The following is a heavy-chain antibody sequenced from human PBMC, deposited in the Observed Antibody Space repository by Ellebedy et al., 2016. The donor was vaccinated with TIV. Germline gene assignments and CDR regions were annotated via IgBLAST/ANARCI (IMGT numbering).Heavy chain of an antibody. CDR1: GFSFSTYG. D-gene: IGHD1-26*01. V-gene: IGHV3-30*02. CDR2: VRHDGTNK. J-gene: IGHJ4*02. Sequence: PGGSLRLSCAASGFSFSTYGMHWARQAPGRGPEWLTFVRHDGTNKYYADSVKGRFTISRDNAKNTLYLQMNNLTVDDTAVYYCAKDREHLAPYYLETWGQGTLVTVSS. CDR3: AKDREHLAPYYLET.